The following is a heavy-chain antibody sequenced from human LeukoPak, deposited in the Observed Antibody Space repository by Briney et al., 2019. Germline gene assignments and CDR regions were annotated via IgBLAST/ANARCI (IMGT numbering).Heavy chain of an antibody. CDR2: INSGGTTI. CDR3: ASRVNSAWSFDY. CDR1: GFTFSSYW. Sequence: GGSLRLSCAASGFTFSSYWMHWVRQAPGKGLVWVSRINSGGTTITYADSVKGRFTISRDNAENTLYLQMNSLRAEDTAVYFCASRVNSAWSFDYWGQGSLVTVSS. V-gene: IGHV3-74*01. J-gene: IGHJ4*02. D-gene: IGHD6-19*01.